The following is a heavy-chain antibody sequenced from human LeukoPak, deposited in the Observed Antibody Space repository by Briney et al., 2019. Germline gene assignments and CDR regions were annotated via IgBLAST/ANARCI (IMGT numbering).Heavy chain of an antibody. J-gene: IGHJ4*02. V-gene: IGHV3-53*01. Sequence: AGSLSLSCAASGVTVSSNYRSWIRQPPGKGLEWVGDIYSGGSTYYADSVKGRFTISRDNSKNKLYLQMNSLRAEDTAVYYCARVKKWGWLQLDAYFDYWGQGTLVTVSS. CDR2: IYSGGST. D-gene: IGHD5-24*01. CDR1: GVTVSSNY. CDR3: ARVKKWGWLQLDAYFDY.